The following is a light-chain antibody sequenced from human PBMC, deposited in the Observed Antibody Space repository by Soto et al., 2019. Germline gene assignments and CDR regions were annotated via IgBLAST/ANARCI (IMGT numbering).Light chain of an antibody. V-gene: IGKV1-9*01. CDR2: GAS. J-gene: IGKJ3*01. CDR1: QDVDNY. CDR3: QQLSSYPS. Sequence: DLQLTQSPSFLSAFVGDRVTMTCRASQDVDNYLAWYQQRPGKAPRLLISGASFLQSAVPSRFSGSGSGTEFTLTISSLQPEDCAVYCCQQLSSYPSFGPGTRVDLK.